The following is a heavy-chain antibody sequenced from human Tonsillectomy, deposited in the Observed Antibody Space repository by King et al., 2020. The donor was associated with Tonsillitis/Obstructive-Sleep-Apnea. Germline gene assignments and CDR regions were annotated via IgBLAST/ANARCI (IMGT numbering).Heavy chain of an antibody. J-gene: IGHJ3*02. CDR3: VRDMVLEAGGDAFDI. D-gene: IGHD2-8*01. V-gene: IGHV4-59*01. CDR1: GGSISSYY. CDR2: IYYSGST. Sequence: QLQLQESGPGLVKPSETLSLTCTVSGGSISSYYWSWLRQPPGKGLEWIGYIYYSGSTNYNPSLKSRVTISVDTSKNQFSLKLSSVTAADTAVYYCVRDMVLEAGGDAFDIWGQGTMVTVSS.